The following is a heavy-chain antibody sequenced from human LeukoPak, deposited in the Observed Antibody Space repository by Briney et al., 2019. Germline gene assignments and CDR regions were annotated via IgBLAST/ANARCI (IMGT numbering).Heavy chain of an antibody. Sequence: GGSLRLSCAASRFTLSDYWMTWVRQAPGQGLEWVANINKDENQKQYVDSVKGRFTISRDNAKNSMYLQLNSLRAEDTGVYYCVRNRGWYALDMWGQGTMVTVSS. J-gene: IGHJ3*02. D-gene: IGHD6-19*01. CDR3: VRNRGWYALDM. CDR1: RFTLSDYW. CDR2: INKDENQK. V-gene: IGHV3-7*01.